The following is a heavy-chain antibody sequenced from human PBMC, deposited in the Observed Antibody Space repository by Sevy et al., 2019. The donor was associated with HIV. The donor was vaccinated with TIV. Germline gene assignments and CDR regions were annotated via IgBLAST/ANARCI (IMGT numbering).Heavy chain of an antibody. J-gene: IGHJ3*02. CDR2: IWYDGSNK. CDR3: ARAACSGGSCYPLNAFDI. V-gene: IGHV3-33*01. Sequence: GGSLRLSCAASGFTFSSYGMHWVRQAPGKGLEWVAVIWYDGSNKYYADSVKGRFTISRDNSKNTLYLQMNSLRAGDTAVYYCARAACSGGSCYPLNAFDIWGQGTMVTVSS. D-gene: IGHD2-15*01. CDR1: GFTFSSYG.